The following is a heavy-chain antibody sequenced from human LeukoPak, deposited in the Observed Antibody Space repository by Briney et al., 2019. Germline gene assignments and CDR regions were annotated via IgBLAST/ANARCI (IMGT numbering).Heavy chain of an antibody. J-gene: IGHJ4*02. D-gene: IGHD6-13*01. Sequence: GGSLRLSCAASGFTFSSYSMNWVRQAPGKGLEWVSSISSSSSYIYYADSVKGRFTISRDNAKNSLYLQMNSLRAEDTAVYYCARCGSSWYGGDYWGQGILVTVSS. CDR3: ARCGSSWYGGDY. CDR2: ISSSSSYI. V-gene: IGHV3-21*01. CDR1: GFTFSSYS.